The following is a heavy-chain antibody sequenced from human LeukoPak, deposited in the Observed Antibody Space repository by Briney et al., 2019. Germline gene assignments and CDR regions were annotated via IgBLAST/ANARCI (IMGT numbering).Heavy chain of an antibody. CDR1: DSTFSGYG. CDR2: IQYDGSNK. D-gene: IGHD4-23*01. Sequence: GGSLRLSCATSDSTFSGYGIHWVRQAPGKGLEWVAFIQYDGSNKYYADSVQGRFTISRDNSKNTLYLQMNSLRAEDTAVYYCARDQSILASRFYGGNYDAFDIWGQGTMVTVSS. J-gene: IGHJ3*02. V-gene: IGHV3-30*02. CDR3: ARDQSILASRFYGGNYDAFDI.